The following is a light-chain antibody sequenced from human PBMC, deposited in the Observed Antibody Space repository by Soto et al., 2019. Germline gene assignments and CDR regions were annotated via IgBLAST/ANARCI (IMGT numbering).Light chain of an antibody. Sequence: IVLTQSPGTLSLSPGERATLSCRASQSLSSSYVAWYQQKPGQAPRLLIYGASGRATDIPDRFSGSGSGTDFALNISRLEHEDFAVYYCQQYGSSPQTFGQGTQVEIE. V-gene: IGKV3-20*01. CDR2: GAS. CDR3: QQYGSSPQT. J-gene: IGKJ1*01. CDR1: QSLSSSY.